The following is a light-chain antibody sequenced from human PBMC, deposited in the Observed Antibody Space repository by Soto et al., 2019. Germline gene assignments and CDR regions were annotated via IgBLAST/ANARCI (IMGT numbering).Light chain of an antibody. CDR2: DAS. CDR3: QQRSNWALT. Sequence: EIGLTQSPATLSLSPGERAPLSCRASQSVRSYLACYQQKPGQAPRLLIYDASNRATGIPARFSGSGSGTDFTLTISSLEPEDFAVYYCQQRSNWALTFGGGTKVEIK. J-gene: IGKJ4*01. CDR1: QSVRSY. V-gene: IGKV3-11*01.